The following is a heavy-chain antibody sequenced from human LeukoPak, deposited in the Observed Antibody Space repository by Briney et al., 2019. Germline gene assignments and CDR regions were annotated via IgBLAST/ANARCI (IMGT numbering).Heavy chain of an antibody. J-gene: IGHJ4*02. CDR3: ARVSPYDMIVVS. V-gene: IGHV4-61*01. CDR1: GGSVSSGSYY. Sequence: MASETLSLTCTVSGGSVSSGSYYWSWIRQPPGKGLEWIGYIYYSGSTNYNPSLKSRVTISVDTSKNQFSLKLSSVTAADTAVYYCARVSPYDMIVVSWGQGTLVTVSS. CDR2: IYYSGST. D-gene: IGHD3-22*01.